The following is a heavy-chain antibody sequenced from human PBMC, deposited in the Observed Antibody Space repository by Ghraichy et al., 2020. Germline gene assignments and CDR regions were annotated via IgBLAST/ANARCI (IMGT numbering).Heavy chain of an antibody. CDR2: MYYSGST. D-gene: IGHD6-19*01. Sequence: SETLSLTCTVSGGSISSSSYYWGWIRQPPGKGLEWIGSMYYSGSTNYNASLKSRVTISVDTSKNQFSLKLSSVTAADTAVYYCARLGISGSGGRGWFYPWGQGTQVTVSS. CDR1: GGSISSSSYY. V-gene: IGHV4-39*01. J-gene: IGHJ5*02. CDR3: ARLGISGSGGRGWFYP.